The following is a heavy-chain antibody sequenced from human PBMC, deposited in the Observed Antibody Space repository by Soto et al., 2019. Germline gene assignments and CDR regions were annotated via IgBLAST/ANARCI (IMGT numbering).Heavy chain of an antibody. J-gene: IGHJ3*02. D-gene: IGHD6-6*01. CDR1: GSISTYY. CDR3: ARDSTIAARAFDI. Sequence: PSETLSLTCNVSGSISTYYLMWIRQPPGKGLEWIGYISYSGTTNYSPSLENRVTISIDTSKNQFSLKLSSVTAADTAVYYCARDSTIAARAFDIWGQGTMVTVSS. V-gene: IGHV4-59*12. CDR2: ISYSGTT.